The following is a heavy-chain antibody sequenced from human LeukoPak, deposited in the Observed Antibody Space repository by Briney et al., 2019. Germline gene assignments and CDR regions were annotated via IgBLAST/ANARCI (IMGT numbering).Heavy chain of an antibody. CDR1: GFTLSSFD. V-gene: IGHV3-23*01. CDR2: VSIGDST. D-gene: IGHD5-18*01. J-gene: IGHJ4*02. CDR3: AKGGVRGYSYGYLDY. Sequence: GGSLRLSCAASGFTLSSFDMSWVRQAPGKGLEWVSVVSIGDSTYYAGSVKGRFTISRGKTKNTLYLQMHSLRADDTAVYYCAKGGVRGYSYGYLDYWGQGTLVTVSS.